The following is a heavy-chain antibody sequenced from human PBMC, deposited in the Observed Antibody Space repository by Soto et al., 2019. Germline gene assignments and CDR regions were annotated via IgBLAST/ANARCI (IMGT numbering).Heavy chain of an antibody. J-gene: IGHJ4*02. V-gene: IGHV4-59*01. Sequence: SETLSLTCTVSGGFISPYYWSWFRQPPGKGLDWIGYIHYTGKTSYNPSLKSRVTISVDTSQSQFSLKLSSVTAADTAVYYCARLHTEMVPRGVRHQYYFDYWGQGSLVTVSS. CDR3: ARLHTEMVPRGVRHQYYFDY. CDR1: GGFISPYY. CDR2: IHYTGKT. D-gene: IGHD3-10*01.